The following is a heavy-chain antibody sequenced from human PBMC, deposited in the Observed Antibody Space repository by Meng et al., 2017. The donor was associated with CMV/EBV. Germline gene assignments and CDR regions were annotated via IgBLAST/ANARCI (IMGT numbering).Heavy chain of an antibody. CDR2: ISGSGSTI. D-gene: IGHD3-3*01. J-gene: IGHJ6*02. V-gene: IGHV3-48*04. CDR1: GFTFSSYS. CDR3: ARESITIFGVVMTGMDV. Sequence: GESLKISCAASGFTFSSYSMNLVRQAPGKGLEWVSYISGSGSTIYYADSVKGRFTISRDNSKNSLYLQMNSLRAEDTAVYYCARESITIFGVVMTGMDVWGQGTTVTVSS.